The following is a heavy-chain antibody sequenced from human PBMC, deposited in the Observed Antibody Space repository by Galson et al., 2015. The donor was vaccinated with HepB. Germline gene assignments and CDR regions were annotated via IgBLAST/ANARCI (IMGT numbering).Heavy chain of an antibody. V-gene: IGHV3-48*04. CDR3: ARDRTFGEPLYYFDY. CDR2: ISSSSSTI. Sequence: SLRLSCAASGFTFSSYSMNWVRQAPGKGLEWVSYISSSSSTIYYADSVKGRFTISRDNAKNSLYLQMNSLRAEDTAVYYCARDRTFGEPLYYFDYWGQGTLVTVSS. J-gene: IGHJ4*02. CDR1: GFTFSSYS. D-gene: IGHD3-10*01.